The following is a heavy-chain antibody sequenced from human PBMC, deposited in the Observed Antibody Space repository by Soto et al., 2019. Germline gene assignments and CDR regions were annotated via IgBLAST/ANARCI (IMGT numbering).Heavy chain of an antibody. Sequence: QVQLVQSGAEVKKPGASVKVSCEASGYTFTTHDINWVRQATGQGLEWMGWMNPRSGNTGEAQKFQGRLTMTSNTSTGTAYMELSGLTSEDTAVYYCARGPRYCSSPSYTSWDYWGQGTLVTVSS. CDR2: MNPRSGNT. J-gene: IGHJ4*02. CDR3: ARGPRYCSSPSYTSWDY. V-gene: IGHV1-8*01. D-gene: IGHD2-2*01. CDR1: GYTFTTHD.